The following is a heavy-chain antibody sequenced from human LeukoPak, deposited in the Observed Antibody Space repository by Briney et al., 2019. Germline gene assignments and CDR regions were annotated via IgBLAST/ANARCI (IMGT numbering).Heavy chain of an antibody. Sequence: GESLKISCKGSGYSFTSYWSGWLRQMPGKGLEWMGIIYPSVTDTRYSPSFQVQVTISADKSISTAYLQWSSLKASDPAMYYCARSSTGYYFYWGQGTLVTVSS. CDR3: ARSSTGYYFY. D-gene: IGHD3-22*01. J-gene: IGHJ4*02. V-gene: IGHV5-51*01. CDR1: GYSFTSYW. CDR2: IYPSVTDT.